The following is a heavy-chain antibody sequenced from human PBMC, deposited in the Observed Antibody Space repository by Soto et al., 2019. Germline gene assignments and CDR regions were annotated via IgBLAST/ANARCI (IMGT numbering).Heavy chain of an antibody. J-gene: IGHJ5*02. CDR3: TIMGLHLGELSRNWFDP. D-gene: IGHD3-16*02. V-gene: IGHV4-31*03. CDR2: IYSSGTT. Sequence: QVQLQESGPGLVKPSQTLSLTCTISGGSITSADYYWTWIRQFPGQGLECIAYIYSSGTTHYNPSFKNRATISLDTSNSLFSLEVKSATAADTAVYYCTIMGLHLGELSRNWFDPWGQGSLVTVSS. CDR1: GGSITSADYY.